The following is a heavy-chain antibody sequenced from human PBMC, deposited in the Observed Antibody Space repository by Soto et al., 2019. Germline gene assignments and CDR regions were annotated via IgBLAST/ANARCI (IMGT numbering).Heavy chain of an antibody. D-gene: IGHD1-7*01. CDR2: IYRTGST. CDR1: GGSFTSNNW. V-gene: IGHV4-4*02. J-gene: IGHJ4*02. CDR3: ASRDPGTSVDY. Sequence: SETLSLTCAVSGGSFTSNNWWTWVRQPPGQGLEWIGEIYRTGSTNYNPSLKSRVTTSLDKSENQFSLKVTSLTAADTAVYYCASRDPGTSVDYWGQGSLVTVSS.